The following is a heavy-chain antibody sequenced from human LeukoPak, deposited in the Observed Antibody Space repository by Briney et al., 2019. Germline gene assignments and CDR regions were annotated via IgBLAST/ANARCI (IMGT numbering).Heavy chain of an antibody. CDR2: MNSDGSAT. CDR1: GFSFSNYW. J-gene: IGHJ4*02. CDR3: AKGPNFFDS. Sequence: GGSLRLSCAASGFSFSNYWMHWVRQDPGKGLVWVTRMNSDGSATYYADSVQGRFTISRDNAKNALYLQMNSLRAEDTAIYFCAKGPNFFDSWGQGTLVTVSS. V-gene: IGHV3-74*01.